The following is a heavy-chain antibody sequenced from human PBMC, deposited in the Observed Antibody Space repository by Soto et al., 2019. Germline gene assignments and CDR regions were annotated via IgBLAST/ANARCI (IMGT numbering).Heavy chain of an antibody. D-gene: IGHD2-15*01. CDR3: ARGQDCSGGTCQGNGMDV. V-gene: IGHV3-48*03. CDR2: ISSSSSII. CDR1: GFTFSIDE. J-gene: IGHJ6*02. Sequence: EVQVVESGGNLVQPGGSRRLSCAGSGFTFSIDEMNWVSQAPGKGLEWVYYISSSSSIIHYSDSVKGRFTSSRDNAKNSLSVEMNRLRVEDTAVYHWARGQDCSGGTCQGNGMDVWGQGTTVTVSS.